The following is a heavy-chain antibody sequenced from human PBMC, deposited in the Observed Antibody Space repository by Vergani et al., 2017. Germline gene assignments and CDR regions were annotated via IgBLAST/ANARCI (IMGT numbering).Heavy chain of an antibody. CDR1: GGSISSGGYS. Sequence: QVQLQESGPGLVKPSQTLSLTCAVSGGSISSGGYSWCWIRQPPGKGLEWIGYIYHSGSTYYNPSLKSRVTISVDRSKNQFSRKLSSVTAADTAVYYCARSWGYCSSTSCYKYYFDYWGQGTLVTVSS. CDR3: ARSWGYCSSTSCYKYYFDY. D-gene: IGHD2-2*02. CDR2: IYHSGST. V-gene: IGHV4-30-2*01. J-gene: IGHJ4*02.